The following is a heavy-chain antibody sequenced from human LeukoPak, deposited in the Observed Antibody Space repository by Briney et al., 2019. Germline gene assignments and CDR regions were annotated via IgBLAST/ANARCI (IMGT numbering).Heavy chain of an antibody. CDR2: IGAYNGNT. V-gene: IGHV1-18*01. CDR1: GYTFTSYG. D-gene: IGHD4-17*01. J-gene: IGHJ6*03. Sequence: GASVKVSCKASGYTFTSYGISWVRQAPGQGLEWMGWIGAYNGNTNYAQKLQGRVTMTTDTSTSTAYMELRSLRSDDTAVYYCARDLGDPLYYYYYYMDVWGKGTTVTISS. CDR3: ARDLGDPLYYYYYYMDV.